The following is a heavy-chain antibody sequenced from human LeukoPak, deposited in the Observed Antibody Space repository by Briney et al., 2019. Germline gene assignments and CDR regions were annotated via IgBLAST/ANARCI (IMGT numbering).Heavy chain of an antibody. D-gene: IGHD3-10*01. CDR2: IIPIFGTA. J-gene: IGHJ6*02. CDR3: ARRGAGDYGMDV. V-gene: IGHV1-69*13. CDR1: GGTFSSYA. Sequence: SVKVSCKASGGTFSSYAISWVRQAPGQGLEWMGGIIPIFGTANYAQKFQGRVTITADESTSTAYMELSSLRSEDTAVYYCARRGAGDYGMDVWGQGTTVTVSS.